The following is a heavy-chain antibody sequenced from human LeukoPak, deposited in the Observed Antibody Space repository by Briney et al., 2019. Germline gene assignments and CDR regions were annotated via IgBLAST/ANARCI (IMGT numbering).Heavy chain of an antibody. CDR2: INPNSGGT. Sequence: ASVKVSCKAPGYTFTGYYMHWVRQAPGQGLEWMGWINPNSGGTNYAQKFQGRVTMTRDTSISTAYMELSRLRSDDTAVYYCARVIAYYDFWSGPERPDYYYYMDVWGKGTTVTVSS. D-gene: IGHD3-3*01. V-gene: IGHV1-2*02. CDR1: GYTFTGYY. CDR3: ARVIAYYDFWSGPERPDYYYYMDV. J-gene: IGHJ6*03.